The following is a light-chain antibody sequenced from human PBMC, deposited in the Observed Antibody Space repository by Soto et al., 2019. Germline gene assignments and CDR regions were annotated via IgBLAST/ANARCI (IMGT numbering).Light chain of an antibody. V-gene: IGKV1-9*01. CDR1: QAISSH. Sequence: DIQLTQSPSFLSASVGGRVTITCRASQAISSHLAWYQQKPGKAPNLLIYGASTLQSGVPSRFSGSGSGTQFTLAISSLQPEDFATYYCQQRSNWPPSYTFGQGTKLEIK. CDR3: QQRSNWPPSYT. J-gene: IGKJ2*01. CDR2: GAS.